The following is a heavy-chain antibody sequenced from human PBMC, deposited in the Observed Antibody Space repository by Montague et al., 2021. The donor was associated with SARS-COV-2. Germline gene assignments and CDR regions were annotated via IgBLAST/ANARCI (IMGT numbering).Heavy chain of an antibody. V-gene: IGHV4-4*09. J-gene: IGHJ2*01. CDR1: GGSINDHY. CDR3: ARRGYYDSAGYHWHLDL. Sequence: SETLSLTCTVSGGSINDHYRGWIRQSPGKGLEWIGYIPSNGKTNYNPSLKSRVTLSADASRNGFSLKLDSVTAADTAVYFCARRGYYDSAGYHWHLDLWGRGMLVTVSS. D-gene: IGHD3-22*01. CDR2: IPSNGKT.